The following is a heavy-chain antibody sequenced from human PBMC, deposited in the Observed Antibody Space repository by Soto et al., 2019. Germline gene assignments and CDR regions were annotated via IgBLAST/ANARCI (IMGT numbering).Heavy chain of an antibody. D-gene: IGHD4-17*01. CDR3: ARVESATVRFDY. CDR1: GGSISSYY. Sequence: SETLSLTCTVSGGSISSYYWSWIRQPPGKGLEWIGYIYYSGSTNYNPSLKSRVTISVDTSKNQFSLKLSSVTAADTAVYYCARVESATVRFDYWGQGTLVTVPQ. V-gene: IGHV4-59*01. CDR2: IYYSGST. J-gene: IGHJ4*02.